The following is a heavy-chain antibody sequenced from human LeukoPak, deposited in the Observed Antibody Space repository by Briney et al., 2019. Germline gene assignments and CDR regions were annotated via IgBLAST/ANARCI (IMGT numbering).Heavy chain of an antibody. CDR1: GFTFSSYE. Sequence: GGSLRLSCAASGFTFSSYEMNWVRQAPGKGLEWVSYISSTGSNRYYADSVKGRFTISRDNSRNTLYLQMNSLRAEDTAVFYCARHYGSGIFDYWGQGTLVTVSS. D-gene: IGHD3-10*01. V-gene: IGHV3-48*03. CDR2: ISSTGSNR. CDR3: ARHYGSGIFDY. J-gene: IGHJ4*02.